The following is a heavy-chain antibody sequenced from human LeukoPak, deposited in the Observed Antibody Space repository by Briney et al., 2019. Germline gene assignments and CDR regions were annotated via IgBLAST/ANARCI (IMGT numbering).Heavy chain of an antibody. CDR2: INTNGGT. Sequence: PSETMSLTCTVSGGSLRSGYSYWSWIRQPPGKGLEWIGHINTNGGTDYNPSLRSRLTFSVDTSRDQFSLKLSSVTAADTAMYYCATSYDYKVAPFAIWGQGTLVTVSS. D-gene: IGHD5-12*01. J-gene: IGHJ4*02. CDR3: ATSYDYKVAPFAI. CDR1: GGSLRSGYSY. V-gene: IGHV4-61*09.